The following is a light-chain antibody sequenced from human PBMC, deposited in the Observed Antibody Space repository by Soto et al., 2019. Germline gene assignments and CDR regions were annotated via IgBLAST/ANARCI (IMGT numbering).Light chain of an antibody. CDR3: QQYNSSPWA. CDR1: QNIGSW. J-gene: IGKJ1*01. Sequence: DIQMTQSPSTLSASVGDRVTITCRASQNIGSWLAWYQQRPGRVPKVLIYKASNLERGVSSRFSGGGSGTEFTLTITSLEPDDFGIYYCQQYNSSPWAFGQGTKVE. V-gene: IGKV1-5*03. CDR2: KAS.